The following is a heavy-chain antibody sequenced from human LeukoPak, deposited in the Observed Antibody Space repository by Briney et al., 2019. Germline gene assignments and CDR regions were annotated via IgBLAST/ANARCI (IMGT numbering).Heavy chain of an antibody. CDR3: AKDWSGNYNWSDP. D-gene: IGHD3-3*01. CDR2: ISGSGGST. CDR1: GFTFSSYA. V-gene: IGHV3-23*01. J-gene: IGHJ5*02. Sequence: GGSLRLSCAASGFTFSSYAMSWVRQAPGKGLEWVSAISGSGGSTYYADSVKGRFIISRDNSKNILFLQMNSLRAADTAVYYCAKDWSGNYNWSDPWGQGTLVTVSS.